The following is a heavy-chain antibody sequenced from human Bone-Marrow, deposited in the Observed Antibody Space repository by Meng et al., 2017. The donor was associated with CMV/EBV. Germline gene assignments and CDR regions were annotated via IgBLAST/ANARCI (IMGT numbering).Heavy chain of an antibody. CDR3: ASGSDYSNYYYYYGMDV. J-gene: IGHJ6*02. CDR2: IGTAGDT. V-gene: IGHV3-13*01. Sequence: GGSLRLSCAASGFTFSSYDMHWVRQATGKGLEWVSAIGTAGDTYYPGSVKGRFTISRENAKNSLYLQMNSLRAEDTAVYYCASGSDYSNYYYYYGMDVWGQGTTVTVSS. CDR1: GFTFSSYD. D-gene: IGHD4-11*01.